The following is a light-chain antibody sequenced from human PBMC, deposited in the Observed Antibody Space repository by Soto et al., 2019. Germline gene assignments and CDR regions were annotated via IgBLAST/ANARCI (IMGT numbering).Light chain of an antibody. J-gene: IGKJ2*01. Sequence: AIQMTQSPSSLSASVGDRVTITCRASQDIRKDLAWYQQKPGKAPQILIYGASTLQTGVASRFSGSGSATDFTLTISSLQHEDSEAYYCLQDYNYQFTFGHGTKVDI. CDR1: QDIRKD. V-gene: IGKV1-6*01. CDR2: GAS. CDR3: LQDYNYQFT.